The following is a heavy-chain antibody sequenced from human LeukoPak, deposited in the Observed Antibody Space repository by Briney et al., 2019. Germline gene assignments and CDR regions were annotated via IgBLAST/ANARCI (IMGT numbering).Heavy chain of an antibody. D-gene: IGHD6-13*01. CDR3: ARAEQQLVFFDY. J-gene: IGHJ4*02. CDR2: IYSGGST. Sequence: GGSLRLSCAASGFTVSTNYMSWVRQAPGKGLEWVSVIYSGGSTYYADSVKGRFTISRDNSKNTLYLQMNSLRAEDTVVYYCARAEQQLVFFDYWGQGTLVTVSS. V-gene: IGHV3-53*01. CDR1: GFTVSTNY.